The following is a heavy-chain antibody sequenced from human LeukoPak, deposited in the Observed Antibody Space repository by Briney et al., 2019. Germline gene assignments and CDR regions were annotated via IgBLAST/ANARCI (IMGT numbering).Heavy chain of an antibody. CDR1: GFTFSSYW. CDR3: ARMRVVAGTIGYGMDV. Sequence: PGGSLRLSCAAYGFTFSSYWMHWVRQAPGKGLVWVSRINSDGSSTSYADSVKGRFTISRDNAKNTLYLQMNSLRAEDTAVYYCARMRVVAGTIGYGMDVWGQGTTVTVSS. D-gene: IGHD6-19*01. CDR2: INSDGSST. V-gene: IGHV3-74*01. J-gene: IGHJ6*02.